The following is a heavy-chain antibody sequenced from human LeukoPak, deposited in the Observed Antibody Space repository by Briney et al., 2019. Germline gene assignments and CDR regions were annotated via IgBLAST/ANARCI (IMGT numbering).Heavy chain of an antibody. CDR1: GHSISRYY. Sequence: SETLSLTCTVSGHSISRYYWSWIRRPPGKGLEWIGYIYYSGSTNYNPSLKSRVTISVDTSKNQFSLRLSSVTAADTAVYYCGRVNYYDSSGTDYWGQGTLVTVSS. D-gene: IGHD3-22*01. J-gene: IGHJ4*02. CDR2: IYYSGST. CDR3: GRVNYYDSSGTDY. V-gene: IGHV4-59*01.